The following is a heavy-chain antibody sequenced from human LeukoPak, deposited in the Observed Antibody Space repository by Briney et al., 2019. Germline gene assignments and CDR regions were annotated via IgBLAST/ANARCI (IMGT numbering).Heavy chain of an antibody. J-gene: IGHJ4*02. V-gene: IGHV4-59*01. CDR3: ARVDRYYFDY. CDR1: GASISRYY. CDR2: IYYSGST. D-gene: IGHD3-16*02. Sequence: SETLSLTCTVSGASISRYYWSWLPQPPGKDLEWLGYIYYSGSTNYNPSLNSPVTISVDTSKNQFSLKLSSVTAADTAVYYCARVDRYYFDYWGQGTLVTVSS.